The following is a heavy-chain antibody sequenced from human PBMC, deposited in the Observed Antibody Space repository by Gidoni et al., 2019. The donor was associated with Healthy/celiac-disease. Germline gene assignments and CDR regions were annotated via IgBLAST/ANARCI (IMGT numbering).Heavy chain of an antibody. D-gene: IGHD6-13*01. CDR3: AREPLSGPYSSSWYVQLGYFDY. CDR2: ISYDGSNK. V-gene: IGHV3-30*04. J-gene: IGHJ4*02. CDR1: GLPFSSYA. Sequence: QVQLVESGGGVVQPGRSLRLSCAASGLPFSSYAMHGVRQAPGKGLEWVAVISYDGSNKYYADSVKGRFTISRDNSKNTLYLQMNSLRAEDTAVYYCAREPLSGPYSSSWYVQLGYFDYWGQGTLVTVSS.